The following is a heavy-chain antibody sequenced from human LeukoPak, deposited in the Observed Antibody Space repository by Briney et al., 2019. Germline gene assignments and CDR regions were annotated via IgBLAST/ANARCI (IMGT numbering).Heavy chain of an antibody. CDR1: GFTFSSYW. J-gene: IGHJ5*02. CDR3: ARDSPGYCSGGSCYNWFDP. Sequence: GGSLRLSCAASGFTFSSYWMSWVRQAPGKGLEWVANIKQDGSEKYYVDSVKGRFTISRDNAKNSLYLQMNSLKAEDTAVYYCARDSPGYCSGGSCYNWFDPWGQGTLVTVSS. CDR2: IKQDGSEK. V-gene: IGHV3-7*01. D-gene: IGHD2-15*01.